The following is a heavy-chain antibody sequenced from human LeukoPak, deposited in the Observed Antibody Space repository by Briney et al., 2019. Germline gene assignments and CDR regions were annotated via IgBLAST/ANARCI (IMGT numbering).Heavy chain of an antibody. D-gene: IGHD4-17*01. CDR2: ISAENGNT. Sequence: GASVTVSCKASGYTFGIYGINWVRQAPGQGREWMGWISAENGNTNYAQKFQGRVTVTADTSTSTAYLDLRSLRSDDTAVYYCARAGATVTTNFDNWGQGTLVTVSS. V-gene: IGHV1-18*01. J-gene: IGHJ4*02. CDR1: GYTFGIYG. CDR3: ARAGATVTTNFDN.